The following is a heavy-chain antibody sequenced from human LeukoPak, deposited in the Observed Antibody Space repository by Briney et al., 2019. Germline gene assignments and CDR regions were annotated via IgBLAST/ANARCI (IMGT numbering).Heavy chain of an antibody. CDR1: GXTFSNYG. D-gene: IGHD4-17*01. Sequence: TGGSLRLSCAASGXTFSNYGVHWVRQAPGKGLEWVGVISYDGSNKYYADSVKGRFTISRDNSKNTLYLQMNSLRAEDTAVYYCAKVQYGDYGCFDYWGQGTLVTVSS. CDR3: AKVQYGDYGCFDY. CDR2: ISYDGSNK. J-gene: IGHJ4*02. V-gene: IGHV3-30*18.